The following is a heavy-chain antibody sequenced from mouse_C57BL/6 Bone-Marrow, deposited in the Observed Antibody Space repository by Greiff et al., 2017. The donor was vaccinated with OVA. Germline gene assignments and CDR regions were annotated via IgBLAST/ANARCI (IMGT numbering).Heavy chain of an antibody. Sequence: VQLQPPVPELLQPGASVQLSFKASGYPFTISWLHWLKHSPGQGLEWIGDINPSNGGTNYNEKFKSKATLTVDKSSSTAYMHLSSLTSEDSAVYYCARLLGDYWGQGTTLTVSS. CDR1: GYPFTISW. CDR3: ARLLGDY. CDR2: INPSNGGT. D-gene: IGHD1-1*01. J-gene: IGHJ2*01. V-gene: IGHV1-53*01.